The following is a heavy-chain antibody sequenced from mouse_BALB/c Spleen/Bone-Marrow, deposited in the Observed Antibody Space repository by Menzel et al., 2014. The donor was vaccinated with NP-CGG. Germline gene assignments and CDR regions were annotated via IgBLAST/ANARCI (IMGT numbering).Heavy chain of an antibody. D-gene: IGHD2-4*01. CDR3: ARNGAMITHYYAMDY. Sequence: EVMLVESGGGLVQPGGSRKLSCAASGFTFSSFGMHWVRQAPEKGLEGVAYISNGSSTIYYADTVKGRFTISRDNPKNTLFLQMTSLRSEDTAMYYCARNGAMITHYYAMDYWGQGTSVTVSS. V-gene: IGHV5-17*02. CDR2: ISNGSSTI. CDR1: GFTFSSFG. J-gene: IGHJ4*01.